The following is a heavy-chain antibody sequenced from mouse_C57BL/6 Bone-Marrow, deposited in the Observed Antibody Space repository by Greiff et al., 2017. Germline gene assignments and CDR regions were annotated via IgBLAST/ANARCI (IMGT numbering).Heavy chain of an antibody. J-gene: IGHJ1*03. D-gene: IGHD1-1*01. CDR1: GFSLTSYG. CDR2: IWRGGST. V-gene: IGHV2-5*01. CDR3: AKTEDYYYGSSYRWYFDV. Sequence: VKLMESGPGLVQPSQSLSITCTVSGFSLTSYGVHWVRQSPGKGLEWLGVIWRGGSTDYNAAFMSRLSITKDNSKSQVFFKMNSLQADDTAIYYCAKTEDYYYGSSYRWYFDVWGTGTTVTVSS.